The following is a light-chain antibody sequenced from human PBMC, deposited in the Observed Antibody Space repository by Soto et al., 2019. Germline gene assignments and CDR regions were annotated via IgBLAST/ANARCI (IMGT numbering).Light chain of an antibody. V-gene: IGKV3-15*01. CDR2: AAS. CDR1: ESVSTN. Sequence: ERVVTQSPATLSVSPGEGATLSCRASESVSTNLAWYQQKPGQAPRLLIYAASTRATGVPARFSGSGSETEFTLAISSLQPEDFATYYCQQSYSTPYTFGQGTKLEIK. J-gene: IGKJ2*01. CDR3: QQSYSTPYT.